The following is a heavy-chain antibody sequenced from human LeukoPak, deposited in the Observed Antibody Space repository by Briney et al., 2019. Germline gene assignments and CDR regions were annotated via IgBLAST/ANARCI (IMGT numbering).Heavy chain of an antibody. J-gene: IGHJ4*02. D-gene: IGHD2-2*01. CDR3: ARGCSSTSCYAFDY. CDR2: INHSGST. V-gene: IGHV4-34*01. CDR1: GGSFSGYY. Sequence: SETLSLTCAVYGGSFSGYYWSWIRQPPGKGLEWIGEINHSGSTNYNPSLKSRVTISVDTSKNQFSLKLSSVTAADTAVYYCARGCSSTSCYAFDYWGQGILVTVPS.